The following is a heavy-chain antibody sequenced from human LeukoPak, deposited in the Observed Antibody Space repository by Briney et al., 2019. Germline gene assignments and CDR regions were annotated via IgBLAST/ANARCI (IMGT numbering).Heavy chain of an antibody. J-gene: IGHJ4*02. D-gene: IGHD6-13*01. CDR1: GLTFSSHW. CDR2: IKGDESQK. V-gene: IGHV3-7*03. CDR3: ATSSAAPGNQ. Sequence: PEGSLRLSCAASGLTFSSHWMSWVRQAPGKGLEWVANIKGDESQKYYVDSAKGRFTISRDNAKSSVYLQMNTLRAEDTAVYYCATSSAAPGNQWGQGTLVTVSS.